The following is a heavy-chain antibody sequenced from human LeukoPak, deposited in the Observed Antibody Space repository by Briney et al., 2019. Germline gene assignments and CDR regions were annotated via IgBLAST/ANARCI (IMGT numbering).Heavy chain of an antibody. V-gene: IGHV3-7*01. CDR2: IKQDGSEK. CDR3: ARVKPGSTVTTSYYYYYMDV. D-gene: IGHD4-11*01. J-gene: IGHJ6*03. Sequence: GGSLRLSCAASGFTFSSYWMSWVRQAPGKGLEWVANIKQDGSEKYYVDSVKGRFTISRDNAKNSLYLQMNSLRAEDTAVYYCARVKPGSTVTTSYYYYYMDVWGKGTTVTVSS. CDR1: GFTFSSYW.